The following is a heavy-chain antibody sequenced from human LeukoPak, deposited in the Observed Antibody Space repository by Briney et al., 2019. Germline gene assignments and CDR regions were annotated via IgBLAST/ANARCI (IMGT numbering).Heavy chain of an antibody. Sequence: PGGSLRLSCAASGFTFSFYGMNWVRQAPGKGLEWVSGITGAGHTYYADSVQGRFTIYRDNSKNTLYLQMNRLGAEDTAIYCCVQDWAWGAFGYWGQGTLVTVSS. CDR2: ITGAGHT. J-gene: IGHJ4*02. CDR1: GFTFSFYG. D-gene: IGHD7-27*01. CDR3: VQDWAWGAFGY. V-gene: IGHV3-23*01.